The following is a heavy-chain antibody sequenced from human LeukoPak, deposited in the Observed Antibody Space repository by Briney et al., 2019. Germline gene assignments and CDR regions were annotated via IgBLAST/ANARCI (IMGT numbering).Heavy chain of an antibody. D-gene: IGHD6-13*01. V-gene: IGHV3-48*04. CDR2: ISSSSSNI. CDR1: GFTFVSNS. CDR3: ARDGSRWYDAFDI. Sequence: QPGGSLRLSYAASGFTFVSNSMNWVRQAPGKGKECDSFISSSSSNIYSDDSAKGRITISRDNAKNSLYLKMNSLRAEDTAVYYCARDGSRWYDAFDIWGQGTMVTVSS. J-gene: IGHJ3*02.